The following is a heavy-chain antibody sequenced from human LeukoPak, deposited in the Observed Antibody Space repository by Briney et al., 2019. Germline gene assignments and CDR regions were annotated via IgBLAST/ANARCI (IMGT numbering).Heavy chain of an antibody. CDR1: GFTFSSYS. V-gene: IGHV3-21*01. J-gene: IGHJ4*02. D-gene: IGHD3-22*01. CDR2: ISSSSSYI. Sequence: GGSLRLSCAASGFTFSSYSMNWVRQAPGKGLEWVSSISSSSSYIYYADSVKGRFTISRDNAKNSLYLQMNSLRAEDTAVYYCARGDYDSSGYYYVTDYWGQGTLVTVSS. CDR3: ARGDYDSSGYYYVTDY.